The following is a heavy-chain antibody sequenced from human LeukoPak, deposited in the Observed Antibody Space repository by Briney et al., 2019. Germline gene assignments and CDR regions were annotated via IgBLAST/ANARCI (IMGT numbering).Heavy chain of an antibody. J-gene: IGHJ3*02. D-gene: IGHD4-17*01. Sequence: ASVKVSCKASGYTFTGYYMHWVRQAPGQGLEWMGWINPNSGGTNYAQKFQGRVTMTRDTSISTAYMELSSLRSDDTAVYYCARDPTTVMDAFDIWGQGTMVIVSS. CDR1: GYTFTGYY. CDR3: ARDPTTVMDAFDI. V-gene: IGHV1-2*02. CDR2: INPNSGGT.